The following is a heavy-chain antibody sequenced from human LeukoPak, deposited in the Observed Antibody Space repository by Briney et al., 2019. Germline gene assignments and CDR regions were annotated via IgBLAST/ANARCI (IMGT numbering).Heavy chain of an antibody. V-gene: IGHV1-18*01. CDR2: ISAYNGNT. CDR3: ARAAVARTALGY. CDR1: GYTFTSYG. Sequence: ASVKVSCKASGYTFTSYGISWVRQAPGQGLEWMGWISAYNGNTDYAQKLQGRVTMTTDTSTSTAYMELRSLRSDDTAVYYCARAAVARTALGYWGQGTLVTVSS. D-gene: IGHD6-19*01. J-gene: IGHJ4*02.